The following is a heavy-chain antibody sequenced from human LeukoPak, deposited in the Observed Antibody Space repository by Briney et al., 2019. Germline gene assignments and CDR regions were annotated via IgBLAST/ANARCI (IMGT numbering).Heavy chain of an antibody. J-gene: IGHJ4*02. CDR1: GFTFTSYA. D-gene: IGHD6-19*01. CDR2: INAGNGNT. CDR3: ARPSAYSSGWGFDY. V-gene: IGHV1-3*01. Sequence: GRSLRLSCAASGFTFTSYAMHWVRQAPGQRLEWMGWINAGNGNTKYSQKFQGRVTITRDTSASTAYMELSSLRSEDTAVYYCARPSAYSSGWGFDYWGQGTLVTVSS.